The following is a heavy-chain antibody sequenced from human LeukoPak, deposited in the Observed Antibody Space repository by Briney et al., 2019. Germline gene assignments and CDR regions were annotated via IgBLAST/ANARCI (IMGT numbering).Heavy chain of an antibody. CDR1: GYTFTGYY. Sequence: ASVKVSCKASGYTFTGYYMHWVRQAPGQGLEWMGWINPNSGGTNYAQKFQGRVTMTRDTSISTAYMELSRLRSDDTAVYYCARYGVVGATTVQFDYWGQGTLVTASS. D-gene: IGHD1-26*01. V-gene: IGHV1-2*02. J-gene: IGHJ4*02. CDR3: ARYGVVGATTVQFDY. CDR2: INPNSGGT.